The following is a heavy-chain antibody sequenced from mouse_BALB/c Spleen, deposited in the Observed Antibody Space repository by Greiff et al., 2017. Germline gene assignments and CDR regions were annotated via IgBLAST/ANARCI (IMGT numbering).Heavy chain of an antibody. V-gene: IGHV5-6-5*01. CDR2: ISSGGST. Sequence: VQLKESGGGLVKPGGSLKLSCAASGFTFSSYAMSWVRQTPEKRLEWVASISSGGSTYYPDSVKGRFTISRDNARNILYLQMSSLRSEDTAMYYCASDYGKGFAYWGQGTLVTVSA. CDR1: GFTFSSYA. CDR3: ASDYGKGFAY. J-gene: IGHJ3*01. D-gene: IGHD2-1*01.